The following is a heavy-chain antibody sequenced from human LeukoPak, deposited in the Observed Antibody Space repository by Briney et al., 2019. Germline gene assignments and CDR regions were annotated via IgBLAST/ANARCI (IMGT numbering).Heavy chain of an antibody. CDR1: GFTFSSYE. CDR3: ARGQYYDSSGYYPRVAFDI. D-gene: IGHD3-22*01. V-gene: IGHV3-21*01. J-gene: IGHJ3*02. CDR2: ISSSSSYI. Sequence: GGSLRLSCAASGFTFSSYEMNWVRQAPGKGLEWVSSISSSSSYIYYADSVKGRFTISRDNAKNSLYLQMNSLRAEDTAVYYCARGQYYDSSGYYPRVAFDIWGQGTMVTVSS.